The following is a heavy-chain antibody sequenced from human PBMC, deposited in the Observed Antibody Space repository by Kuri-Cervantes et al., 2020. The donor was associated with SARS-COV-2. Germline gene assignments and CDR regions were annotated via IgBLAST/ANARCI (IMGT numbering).Heavy chain of an antibody. D-gene: IGHD3-16*01. CDR3: ARGLGAVSTVGIYLGLDV. CDR2: ISTSMAHT. Sequence: GESLMISCDGSGFTFSDYYMSWVRQAPGKGLEWLSNISTSMAHTYYPDSVRGRFTISRDNAKNSLYLQMTGLTVDDTAVYYCARGLGAVSTVGIYLGLDVWSQGTTVTVSS. CDR1: GFTFSDYY. V-gene: IGHV3-11*06. J-gene: IGHJ6*02.